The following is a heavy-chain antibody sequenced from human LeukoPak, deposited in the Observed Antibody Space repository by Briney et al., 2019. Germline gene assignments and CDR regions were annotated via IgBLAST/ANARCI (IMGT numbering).Heavy chain of an antibody. CDR1: GFTFSSYS. D-gene: IGHD3-10*01. CDR2: ISSSSSYI. V-gene: IGHV3-21*01. CDR3: ARDSDPYYYGSGSYYEAY. J-gene: IGHJ4*02. Sequence: PGGSLRLSCAASGFTFSSYSMNWVRQAPGKGLEWVSSISSSSSYIYYADSVKGRFTISRDNAKNSLYLQMNSLRAEDTAVYYCARDSDPYYYGSGSYYEAYWGQGTLVTVSS.